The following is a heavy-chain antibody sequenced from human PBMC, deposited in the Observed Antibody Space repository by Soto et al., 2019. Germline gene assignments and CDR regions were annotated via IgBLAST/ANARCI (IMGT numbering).Heavy chain of an antibody. CDR2: IYYSGST. V-gene: IGHV4-59*01. CDR1: GGSISSYY. CDR3: ARELFGRSVWFDP. D-gene: IGHD3-10*01. J-gene: IGHJ5*02. Sequence: QVQLQESGPGLVKPSETLSLTCSVSGGSISSYYWSWIRQPPGKGLEWIGYIYYSGSTNYNPSLKSGVTISVDTSKNQFSLKLSSVTAADTAVYYCARELFGRSVWFDPWGQGTLVTVSS.